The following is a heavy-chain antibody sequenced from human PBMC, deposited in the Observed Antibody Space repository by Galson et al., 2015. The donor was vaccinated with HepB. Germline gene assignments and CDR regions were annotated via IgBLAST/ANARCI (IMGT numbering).Heavy chain of an antibody. CDR3: ARGGLVSHKEENGGGTP. J-gene: IGHJ4*02. Sequence: SVKVSCKASGYIFTSYYMHWLRQAPGQGLEWMGIINPSGGDTSYSQRFQGRVTMTRDTSTSTVYLDLSSLRSEDTAIYYCARGGLVSHKEENGGGTPWGQGTLVTVSS. V-gene: IGHV1-46*01. CDR1: GYIFTSYY. CDR2: INPSGGDT. D-gene: IGHD3/OR15-3a*01.